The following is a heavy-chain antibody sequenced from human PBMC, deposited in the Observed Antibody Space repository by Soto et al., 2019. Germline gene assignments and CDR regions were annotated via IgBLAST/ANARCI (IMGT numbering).Heavy chain of an antibody. J-gene: IGHJ4*02. CDR2: ISYDGSNK. CDR3: ARDGAVAGTSLGFDY. D-gene: IGHD6-19*01. Sequence: QVQLVESGGGVVQPGRSLRLSCAASGFTFSSYAMHWVRQAPGKGLEWVAVISYDGSNKYYADSVKGRFTISRDNSKNTLYLQMNSLRAEDTAVYYCARDGAVAGTSLGFDYWGQGTLVTVSS. CDR1: GFTFSSYA. V-gene: IGHV3-30-3*01.